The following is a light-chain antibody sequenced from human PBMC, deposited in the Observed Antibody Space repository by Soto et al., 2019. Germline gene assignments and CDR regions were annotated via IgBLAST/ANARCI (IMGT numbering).Light chain of an antibody. CDR1: QSISGK. J-gene: IGKJ5*01. CDR2: GTS. V-gene: IGKV3-11*01. CDR3: QQRRDWLPIT. Sequence: GTLSCRDSQSISGKLAWYQQKPGQAPRLLIYGTSTRATGIPARFSGSGSGTDFTLTISCLEPEDFATYYCQQRRDWLPITFGQGTLLEIK.